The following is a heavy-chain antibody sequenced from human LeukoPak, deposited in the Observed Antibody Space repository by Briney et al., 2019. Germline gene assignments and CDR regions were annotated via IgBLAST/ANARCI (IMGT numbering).Heavy chain of an antibody. J-gene: IGHJ4*02. D-gene: IGHD3-10*01. CDR3: AKGMPGSSSFDY. CDR1: GFTFDDYA. Sequence: PGRSLRLSCAASGFTFDDYAMHWVRQAPGKGLEWVSGISWNSGSIGHADSVKGRFTISRDNAKNSLYLQMNSLRAEDTALYYCAKGMPGSSSFDYWGQGTLVTVSS. CDR2: ISWNSGSI. V-gene: IGHV3-9*01.